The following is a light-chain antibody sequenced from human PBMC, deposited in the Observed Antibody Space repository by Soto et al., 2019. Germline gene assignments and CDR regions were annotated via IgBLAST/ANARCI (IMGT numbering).Light chain of an antibody. J-gene: IGKJ1*01. V-gene: IGKV1-39*01. CDR3: QQSYSTSWT. Sequence: DIQMTRSPSSLSASVGDRVTITCRASQSISSYLNWYQQKPGKAPKLLIYAASSLQSGVPSRFSGNGSRTDFTLTMNSLQPEDFATYYCQQSYSTSWTFGQGTKVEIK. CDR1: QSISSY. CDR2: AAS.